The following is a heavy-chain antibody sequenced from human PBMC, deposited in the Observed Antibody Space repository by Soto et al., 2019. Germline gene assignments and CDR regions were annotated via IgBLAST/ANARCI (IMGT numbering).Heavy chain of an antibody. CDR3: ARDRGPSSGYYPYWFDP. V-gene: IGHV1-69*12. CDR2: IIPIFGTA. J-gene: IGHJ5*02. Sequence: QVQLVQSRAEVKKPGSSVKVSCKASGGTFSSYAITWVRQAPGQGLEWMGGIIPIFGTANYAQKFQARVTITAHESTSTAYMELSSLRSKDTAVYYCARDRGPSSGYYPYWFDPLRQGTLVTVSS. D-gene: IGHD3-22*01. CDR1: GGTFSSYA.